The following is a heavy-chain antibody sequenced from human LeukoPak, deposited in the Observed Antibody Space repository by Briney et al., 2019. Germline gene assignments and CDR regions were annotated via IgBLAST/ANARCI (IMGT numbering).Heavy chain of an antibody. CDR1: GYTFNNYD. CDR3: ATLSRYSSSTFDY. V-gene: IGHV1-18*01. CDR2: ISAYNGNT. D-gene: IGHD6-6*01. Sequence: ASVKVSCKTSGYTFNNYDINWVRQAAGQGLEWMGWISAYNGNTNYAQKLQGRVTMTTDTSTSTAYMELRSLRSDDTAVYYCATLSRYSSSTFDYWGQGTLVTVSS. J-gene: IGHJ4*02.